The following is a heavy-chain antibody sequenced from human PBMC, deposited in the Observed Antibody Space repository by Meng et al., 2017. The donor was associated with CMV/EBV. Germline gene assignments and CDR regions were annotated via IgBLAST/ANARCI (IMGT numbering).Heavy chain of an antibody. Sequence: AGSLSLSCAVSGFTFSNACMSWVRQAPGKGLGWVCRIKSKTDGGTTDYAAPVKGRFTISSDDSKNTLYLQMNSLKTEDTAVYYCTTVLYYYDSRDYFDYWGQGTLVTVSS. CDR3: TTVLYYYDSRDYFDY. CDR1: GFTFSNAC. V-gene: IGHV3-15*01. CDR2: IKSKTDGGTT. D-gene: IGHD3-22*01. J-gene: IGHJ4*02.